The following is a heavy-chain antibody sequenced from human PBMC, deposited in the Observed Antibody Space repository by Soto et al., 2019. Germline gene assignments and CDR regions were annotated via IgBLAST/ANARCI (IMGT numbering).Heavy chain of an antibody. D-gene: IGHD3-22*01. CDR1: GYTFTTYT. V-gene: IGHV1-3*01. Sequence: QVRLVQSGAEVKAPGASVKVSCKASGYTFTTYTIHWVRQAPGQRLEFMGWINAANGATNLSQTFPGRVTMTRDTSANTAYMDLSSLRSQDTAVYFCARVSFETSGFAAVWGQGTLVTVSS. CDR3: ARVSFETSGFAAV. J-gene: IGHJ4*02. CDR2: INAANGAT.